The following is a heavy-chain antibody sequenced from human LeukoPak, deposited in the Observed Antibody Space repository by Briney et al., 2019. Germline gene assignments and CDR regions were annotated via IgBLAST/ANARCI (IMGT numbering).Heavy chain of an antibody. J-gene: IGHJ4*02. Sequence: PSETLSLTCTVSGGSISSSSYYWGWIRQPPGKGLEWIGSIYYSGSTYYNPSLKSRVTISVDTSKNQFSLKPSSVTAADTAVYYCARSNFFDYWGQGTLVTVSS. V-gene: IGHV4-39*01. CDR1: GGSISSSSYY. D-gene: IGHD1-1*01. CDR3: ARSNFFDY. CDR2: IYYSGST.